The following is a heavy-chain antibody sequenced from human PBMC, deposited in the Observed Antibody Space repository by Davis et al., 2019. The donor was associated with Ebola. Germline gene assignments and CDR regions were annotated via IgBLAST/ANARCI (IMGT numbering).Heavy chain of an antibody. V-gene: IGHV5-51*01. D-gene: IGHD1-20*01. CDR1: GYSFTSHW. Sequence: GESLKISCKGSGYSFTSHWISWVRQMPGKGLEWMGIIFTGNSDTRYRPSFRGQVTISADKSFKTAFLQWSSLKASDTARYYCATLRRTITGMDDGFDIWGQGTMVTVSS. CDR3: ATLRRTITGMDDGFDI. J-gene: IGHJ3*02. CDR2: IFTGNSDT.